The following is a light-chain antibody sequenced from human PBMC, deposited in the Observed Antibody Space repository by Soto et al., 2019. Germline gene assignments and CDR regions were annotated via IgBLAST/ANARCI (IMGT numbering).Light chain of an antibody. CDR1: QTISSW. V-gene: IGKV1-5*03. Sequence: DIQMYNSPSTLSGSEGERVTITCRASQTISSWLAWYQQKPGKAPKLLIYKASTLKSGVPSRFSGSGSGTEFTLAISSLQPDDFATYYCQQYNKYPRTFCQGTNVDI. J-gene: IGKJ1*01. CDR3: QQYNKYPRT. CDR2: KAS.